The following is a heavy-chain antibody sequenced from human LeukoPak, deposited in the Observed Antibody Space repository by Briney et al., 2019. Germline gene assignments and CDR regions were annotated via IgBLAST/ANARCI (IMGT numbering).Heavy chain of an antibody. CDR3: ARFRNSDDY. D-gene: IGHD4-23*01. Sequence: SETLSLSCTVSDGSITSNYLNWIRQPAGMGLEWIGRMYSSGGTINYNPSLKSRVTMSVDTSKNQFSLKLTSVTAADTAVYYCARFRNSDDYWGQGTLVTVSS. CDR2: MYSSGGTI. J-gene: IGHJ4*02. CDR1: DGSITSNY. V-gene: IGHV4-4*07.